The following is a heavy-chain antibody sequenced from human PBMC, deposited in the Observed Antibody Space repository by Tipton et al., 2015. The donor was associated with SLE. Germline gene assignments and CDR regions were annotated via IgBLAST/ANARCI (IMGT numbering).Heavy chain of an antibody. CDR2: IYYTGTT. CDR3: ARRYGTSFDY. D-gene: IGHD2-8*01. CDR1: DGSITSYY. J-gene: IGHJ4*02. V-gene: IGHV4-59*08. Sequence: TLSLTCSVSDGSITSYYWSWIRQPPGKELEWIGHIYYTGTTYYNPFLKSRLTLSMDTSKNQFSLRVSSVTAADTAVYYCARRYGTSFDYWDQGTLVTVSS.